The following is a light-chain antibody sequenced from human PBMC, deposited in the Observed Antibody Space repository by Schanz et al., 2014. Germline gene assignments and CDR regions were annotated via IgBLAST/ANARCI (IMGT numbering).Light chain of an antibody. CDR1: SGSVSTSYY. CDR2: STN. Sequence: QTVVTQEPSFSVSPGGTVTLTCGLRSGSVSTSYYPSWYQQTPGQPPRTLIYSTNTRSSGVPDRFSGSILGNKAALTITGAQADDESDYYCVLYMGSGIWLFGGGTKLTVL. CDR3: VLYMGSGIWL. V-gene: IGLV8-61*01. J-gene: IGLJ3*02.